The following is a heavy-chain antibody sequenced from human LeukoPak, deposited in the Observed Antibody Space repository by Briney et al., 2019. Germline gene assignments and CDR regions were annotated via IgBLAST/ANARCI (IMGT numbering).Heavy chain of an antibody. CDR2: ISSDGSNN. J-gene: IGHJ4*02. Sequence: GRSLRLSCAASGFTFNSYAMHWVRQAPGKGLEWVAVISSDGSNNYYADSVKGRFTISRDNSKNTLYLQVNSLRAEDTAVYYCARDQYSSGWYGDFDCWGQGTLVTVSS. CDR1: GFTFNSYA. D-gene: IGHD6-19*01. CDR3: ARDQYSSGWYGDFDC. V-gene: IGHV3-30-3*01.